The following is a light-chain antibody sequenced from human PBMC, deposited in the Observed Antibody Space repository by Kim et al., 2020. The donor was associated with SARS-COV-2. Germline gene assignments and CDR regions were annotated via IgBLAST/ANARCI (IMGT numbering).Light chain of an antibody. CDR2: QDS. CDR1: KLGDKY. J-gene: IGLJ3*02. Sequence: PGQTASITCSGDKLGDKYACWYQQKPGQSPVLVIYQDSKRPSGIPGRFSGSNSGNTATLTISGTQAMDEADYYCQAWDSSTHWVFGGGTQLTVL. V-gene: IGLV3-1*01. CDR3: QAWDSSTHWV.